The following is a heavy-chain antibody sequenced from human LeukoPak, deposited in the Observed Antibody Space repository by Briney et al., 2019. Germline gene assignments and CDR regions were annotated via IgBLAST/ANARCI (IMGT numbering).Heavy chain of an antibody. V-gene: IGHV1-18*01. CDR1: GYTFTSYG. D-gene: IGHD3-3*01. Sequence: ASVKVSCKASGYTFTSYGISWVRQAPGQGLEWMGWIKPYNGNTNYAQKLQGRVTMTTDTSTSTAYMELKSLRSDDTAVYYCARDLITIFGVVITRYGMDVWGQGTTVTASS. CDR3: ARDLITIFGVVITRYGMDV. CDR2: IKPYNGNT. J-gene: IGHJ6*02.